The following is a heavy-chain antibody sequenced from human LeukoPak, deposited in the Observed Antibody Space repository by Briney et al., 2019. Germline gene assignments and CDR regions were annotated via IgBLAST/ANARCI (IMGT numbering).Heavy chain of an antibody. CDR1: GVTFATDA. CDR3: AKRGAGSGGLHY. J-gene: IGHJ4*02. V-gene: IGHV3-23*01. Sequence: GGSLRVSCVPSGVTFATDAMSCVCEALGKGLEWVSTFYETGKADHTESVKGRVTMSRDTSKNTLYLKMKRMRAEDTATYYCAKRGAGSGGLHYWGQGKLVTVSS. CDR2: FYETGKA. D-gene: IGHD6-19*01.